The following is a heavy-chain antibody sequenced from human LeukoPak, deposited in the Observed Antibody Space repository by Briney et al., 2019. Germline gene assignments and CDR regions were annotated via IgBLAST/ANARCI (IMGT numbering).Heavy chain of an antibody. D-gene: IGHD6-13*01. Sequence: SETLSLTCTVSGGSISSSSYYWGWIRQPPGKGLEWIGSIYYSGSTYYNPSLKSRVTISVDTSKNQFSLKLSSVTAADTAMYYCARRRISSSWYLYWFDPWGQGTLVTVSS. CDR2: IYYSGST. CDR1: GGSISSSSYY. V-gene: IGHV4-39*01. CDR3: ARRRISSSWYLYWFDP. J-gene: IGHJ5*02.